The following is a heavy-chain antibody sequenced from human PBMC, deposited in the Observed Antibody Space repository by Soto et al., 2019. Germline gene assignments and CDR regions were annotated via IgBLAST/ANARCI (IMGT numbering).Heavy chain of an antibody. V-gene: IGHV4-39*01. D-gene: IGHD2-15*01. CDR1: GGYLIVGGFY. CDR2: VYYGGNS. J-gene: IGHJ5*02. Sequence: SVTLCLTCPVAGGYLIVGGFYWGWIRQPPGKGLEWIGSVYYGGNSYYNPSLKSRVSISVATSATQFSLKLTSVTAADTAVYYCAGVESTGNWFAPGGEGALVTVSS. CDR3: AGVESTGNWFAP.